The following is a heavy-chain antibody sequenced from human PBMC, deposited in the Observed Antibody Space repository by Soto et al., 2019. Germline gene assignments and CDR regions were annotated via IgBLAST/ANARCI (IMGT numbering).Heavy chain of an antibody. CDR3: ARVKVDYYYKRDV. J-gene: IGHJ6*02. V-gene: IGHV4-59*01. CDR1: GGSISSYY. Sequence: PETLSLTCTVSGGSISSYYWSWIRQPPGKGLEWIGYIYYSGSTNYNPSLKSRVTISVDTSKNQFSLKLSSVTAADTAVYYCARVKVDYYYKRDVGGQGTRVTVS. CDR2: IYYSGST.